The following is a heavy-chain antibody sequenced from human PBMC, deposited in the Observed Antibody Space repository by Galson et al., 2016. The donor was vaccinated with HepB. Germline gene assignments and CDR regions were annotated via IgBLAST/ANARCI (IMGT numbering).Heavy chain of an antibody. V-gene: IGHV3-30*18. CDR1: GFTFSNYG. J-gene: IGHJ6*02. CDR3: AKDRLAAPYYYYVMDV. D-gene: IGHD3-10*01. CDR2: ISYDGINS. Sequence: CAASGFTFSNYGMHWVRQAPGKGLEWAALISYDGINSYYADSLKGRFTISRDDSKNTLYLQMNSLRAEDTGVYYCAKDRLAAPYYYYVMDVWGQGTTVTVSS.